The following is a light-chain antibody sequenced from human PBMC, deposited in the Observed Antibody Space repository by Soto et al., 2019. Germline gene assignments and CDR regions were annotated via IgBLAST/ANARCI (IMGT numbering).Light chain of an antibody. J-gene: IGLJ1*01. CDR3: CSYAGSYTLV. V-gene: IGLV2-11*01. Sequence: ALTXPRSVSGSPGQSVTISCTGTSSDVGGYNYVSWYQQHPGKAPKLMIYDVNKRPSGVPDRFSGSKSGNTASLTISGLQAEDEADYYCCSYAGSYTLVFGTGTKVTVL. CDR1: SSDVGGYNY. CDR2: DVN.